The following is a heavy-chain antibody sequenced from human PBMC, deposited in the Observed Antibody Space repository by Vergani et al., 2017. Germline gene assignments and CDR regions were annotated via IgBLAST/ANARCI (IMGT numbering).Heavy chain of an antibody. J-gene: IGHJ4*02. CDR3: ARAFSDFGPGEALDY. V-gene: IGHV3-21*04. CDR2: ISSSSSYI. Sequence: EVQLVESGGDLDKPGGSLRLSCAASGFTFSSYSMNWVRQAPGKGLEWVSSISSSSSYIYYADSVKGRFTISRDNAKNSLYLQMNSLRAEDVAVYYCARAFSDFGPGEALDYWGQGTLVTVSS. D-gene: IGHD3/OR15-3a*01. CDR1: GFTFSSYS.